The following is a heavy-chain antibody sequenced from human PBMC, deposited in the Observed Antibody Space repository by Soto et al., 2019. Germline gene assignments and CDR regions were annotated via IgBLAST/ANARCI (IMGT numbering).Heavy chain of an antibody. J-gene: IGHJ3*02. CDR3: ARRENGYYYDSSGSDAFDI. Sequence: ASVKVSCKASGYTFTSYYMHWVRQAPGQGLEWMGIINPSGGSTSYAQKFQGRVTMTRDTSTSTVYMELSSLRSEDTAVYYCARRENGYYYDSSGSDAFDIWGQGXMVTV. CDR1: GYTFTSYY. D-gene: IGHD3-22*01. CDR2: INPSGGST. V-gene: IGHV1-46*01.